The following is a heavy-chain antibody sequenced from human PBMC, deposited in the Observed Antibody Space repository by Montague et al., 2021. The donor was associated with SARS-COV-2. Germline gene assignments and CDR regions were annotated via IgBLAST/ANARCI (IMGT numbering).Heavy chain of an antibody. J-gene: IGHJ4*02. D-gene: IGHD4-17*01. CDR2: IFYSKTT. CDR3: ARGMNFGDYPIDS. CDR1: GDSISSNTYY. V-gene: IGHV4-39*07. Sequence: SETLSLTCTVSGDSISSNTYYWGWIRQPPGKGLEWIGNIFYSKTTXYXXXXKSRVTISVDTSKNQYSLTLRLVTAADTALYYCARGMNFGDYPIDSWGQGTLVTVSS.